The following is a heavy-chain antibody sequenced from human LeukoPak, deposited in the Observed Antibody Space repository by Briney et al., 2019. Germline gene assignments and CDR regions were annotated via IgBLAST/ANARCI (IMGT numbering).Heavy chain of an antibody. CDR3: ARDGGSYLQPTDY. CDR1: GFTFSSYS. CDR2: ISSSSSYI. J-gene: IGHJ4*02. D-gene: IGHD1-26*01. Sequence: GGSLRLSCAASGFTFSSYSMNWVRQAPGKGLEWVSSISSSSSYIYYADSVKGRFTISRDNAKNSLYLQMNSLRAEDTAVYHCARDGGSYLQPTDYWGQRTLVTVSS. V-gene: IGHV3-21*04.